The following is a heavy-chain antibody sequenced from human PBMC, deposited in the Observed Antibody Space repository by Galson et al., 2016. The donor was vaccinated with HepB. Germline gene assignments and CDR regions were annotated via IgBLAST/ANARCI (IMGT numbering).Heavy chain of an antibody. CDR1: GFTFGYYT. Sequence: LRLSCAGAGFTFGYYTMNWVRQPPGKGLEWIGEIHHSGGTIYNPSLKSRITMSVDTSKNQLSLSLRSVTAADTAMYYCARTRSGPVGGNYYMDVWGQGTTVTISS. D-gene: IGHD6-19*01. V-gene: IGHV4-34*01. J-gene: IGHJ6*02. CDR3: ARTRSGPVGGNYYMDV. CDR2: IHHSGGT.